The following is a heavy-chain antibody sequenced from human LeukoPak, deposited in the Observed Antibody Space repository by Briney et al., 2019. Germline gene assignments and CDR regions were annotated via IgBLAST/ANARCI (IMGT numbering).Heavy chain of an antibody. D-gene: IGHD3-16*02. CDR2: IIGNGRRT. Sequence: TGGSLRLSCAASEFTFSSYAMSWVRRAPGKGLEWVSTIIGNGRRTSYADSVKGRFTISRDNSKNTLYLQMNSLRAGDTAVYYCAKGGSDYIWGSYRPFEYWGQGTLITVSS. CDR3: AKGGSDYIWGSYRPFEY. V-gene: IGHV3-23*01. CDR1: EFTFSSYA. J-gene: IGHJ4*02.